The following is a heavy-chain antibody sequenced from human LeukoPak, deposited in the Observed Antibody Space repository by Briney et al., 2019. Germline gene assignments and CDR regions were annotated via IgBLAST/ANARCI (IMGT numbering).Heavy chain of an antibody. J-gene: IGHJ4*02. CDR3: ARSIEYSSSSADY. V-gene: IGHV4-30-4*01. Sequence: PSQTLSLTCTVSGGSISSGDYYWSWIRQPPGKGLEWIGYIYYSGSTYYNPSLKSRVTISVDTSKNQFSLKLSSVTAADTAVYYCARSIEYSSSSADYWGQGTLVTVSS. CDR1: GGSISSGDYY. CDR2: IYYSGST. D-gene: IGHD6-6*01.